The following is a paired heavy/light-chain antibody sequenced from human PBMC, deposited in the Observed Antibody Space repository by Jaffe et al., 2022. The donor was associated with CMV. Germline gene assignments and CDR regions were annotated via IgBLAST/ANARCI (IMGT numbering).Light chain of an antibody. Sequence: EILLTQSPGTLSLSPGERATLSCRATQSLGSSHLAWYQQKPGQAPRLLIYGATNRATGIPDRFSGSGSGTDFFLTISRLEPEDFAVYHCQQYRSAPWTFGQGTKVEI. V-gene: IGKV3-20*01. CDR2: GAT. CDR3: QQYRSAPWT. J-gene: IGKJ1*01. CDR1: QSLGSSH.
Heavy chain of an antibody. D-gene: IGHD3-10*01. CDR1: GFDFTNYW. CDR2: IYPRDSDT. V-gene: IGHV5-51*01. CDR3: ARLPSMIRESVFDP. J-gene: IGHJ5*02. Sequence: EVQLVQSGAEVKKPGESLKISCKGSGFDFTNYWIAWVRQMPGKGLEWMGVIYPRDSDTIYSPSFQGQVTISADKFINTAYLQWSSLKASDSAMYYCARLPSMIRESVFDPWGQGTLVTVSS.